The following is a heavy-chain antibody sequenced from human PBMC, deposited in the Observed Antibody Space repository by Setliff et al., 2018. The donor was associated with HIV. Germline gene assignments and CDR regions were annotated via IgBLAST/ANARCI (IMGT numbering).Heavy chain of an antibody. CDR1: GFTLSSYG. V-gene: IGHV3-33*06. Sequence: PGGSLRLSYAASGFTLSSYGMHWVRQAPGKGLEWVAVIWYDGSNKYYADSVKGRFTISRDNSKNTLYLQMNSLRAEDTAVYYCAKGPVTDSEVYFDYWGQGTLVTVSS. CDR3: AKGPVTDSEVYFDY. J-gene: IGHJ4*02. D-gene: IGHD4-4*01. CDR2: IWYDGSNK.